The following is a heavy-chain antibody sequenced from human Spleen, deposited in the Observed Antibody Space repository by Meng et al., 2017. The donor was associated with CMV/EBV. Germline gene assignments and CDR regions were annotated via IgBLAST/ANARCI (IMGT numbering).Heavy chain of an antibody. CDR1: GGTFSSYA. V-gene: IGHV1-69*05. Sequence: SVKVSCKASGGTFSSYAISWVRQAPGQGLEWMGGIIPIFGTANYAQKFQGRVTITTDESTSTAYMELSSLRSEDTAVYYCATVDTNEYSTFDYWGQGTLVTVSS. CDR3: ATVDTNEYSTFDY. D-gene: IGHD4-11*01. J-gene: IGHJ4*02. CDR2: IIPIFGTA.